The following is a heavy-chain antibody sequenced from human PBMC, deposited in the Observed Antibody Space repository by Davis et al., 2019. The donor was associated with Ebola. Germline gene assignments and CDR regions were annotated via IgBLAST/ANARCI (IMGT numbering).Heavy chain of an antibody. D-gene: IGHD3-10*01. J-gene: IGHJ5*02. CDR3: ARANPNQVVLWFGDGNWFDP. CDR1: GGSISTYY. V-gene: IGHV4-39*01. Sequence: SETLSLTCTVSGGSISTYYWGWIRQPPGKGLEWIGSIYYSGSTYYNPSLKSRVTISVDTSKNQFSLKLSSVTAADTAVYYCARANPNQVVLWFGDGNWFDPWGQGTLVTVSS. CDR2: IYYSGST.